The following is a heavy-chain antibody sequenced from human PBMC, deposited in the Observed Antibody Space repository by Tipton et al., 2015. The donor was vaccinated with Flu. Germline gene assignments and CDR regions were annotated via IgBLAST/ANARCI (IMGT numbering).Heavy chain of an antibody. Sequence: TLSLTCTVSGGSISSYYWSWIRQPAGKGLEWIGRIYTSGSTNYNPSLKSRVTMSVDTSKNQFSPKLSSVTAADTAVYYCARVGWWLDDAFDIWGQGTMVTVSS. V-gene: IGHV4-4*07. J-gene: IGHJ3*02. D-gene: IGHD2-15*01. CDR3: ARVGWWLDDAFDI. CDR1: GGSISSYY. CDR2: IYTSGST.